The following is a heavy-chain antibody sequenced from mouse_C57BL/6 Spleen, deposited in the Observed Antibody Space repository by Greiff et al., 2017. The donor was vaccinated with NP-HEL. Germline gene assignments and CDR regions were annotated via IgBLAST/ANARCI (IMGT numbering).Heavy chain of an antibody. CDR3: ARDLGLGFFDY. Sequence: EVQLQQSGPGMVKPSQSLSLTCTVTGYSITSGYDWHWIRHFPGNKLEWMGYISYSGSTNYNPSLKSRISITHDTSKNHFFLKLNSVTTEDTATYYCARDLGLGFFDYWGQGTTLTVSS. CDR2: ISYSGST. CDR1: GYSITSGYD. V-gene: IGHV3-1*01. J-gene: IGHJ2*01. D-gene: IGHD4-1*01.